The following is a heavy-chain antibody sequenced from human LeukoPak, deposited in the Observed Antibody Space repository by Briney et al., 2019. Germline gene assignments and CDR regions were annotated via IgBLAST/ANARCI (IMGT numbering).Heavy chain of an antibody. CDR3: ARDFSWGVDS. J-gene: IGHJ4*02. Sequence: ASVKVSCKASGYTFTGYYMHWVRPAPGQGLEWMGWINANSGDTNYAQQFQGRLTMTRDKSISTVYMELSRLRTDDTAVYYCARDFSWGVDSWGQGTLVTVSS. CDR1: GYTFTGYY. V-gene: IGHV1-2*02. CDR2: INANSGDT. D-gene: IGHD3-10*01.